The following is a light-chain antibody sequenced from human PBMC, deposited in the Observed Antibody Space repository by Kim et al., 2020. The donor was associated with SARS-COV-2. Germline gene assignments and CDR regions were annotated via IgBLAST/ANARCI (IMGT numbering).Light chain of an antibody. V-gene: IGLV3-19*01. J-gene: IGLJ1*01. CDR3: STRARDSTGHVYL. Sequence: SSELTQDPAVSVALGQTVRIKCQGDSLRNYYANWYQQKPGQAPVLVMYDKNNRPSGIPDRFSGSSSGNTASLTITGAQAADEADYYCSTRARDSTGHVYLFGPGTKVTVL. CDR2: DKN. CDR1: SLRNYY.